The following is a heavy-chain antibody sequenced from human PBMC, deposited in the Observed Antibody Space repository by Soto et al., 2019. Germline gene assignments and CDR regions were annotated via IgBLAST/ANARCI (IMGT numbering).Heavy chain of an antibody. Sequence: GESLKISCKGSGYSFTSYWISWVRQMPGEGLEWMGTIDPSDSYTNYSPSFQGHITISADKSISTAYLQWSSLKASDTAMYYCASEGRYCSGGSCTFDYWGQGTLVTVSS. CDR3: ASEGRYCSGGSCTFDY. CDR2: IDPSDSYT. D-gene: IGHD2-15*01. CDR1: GYSFTSYW. V-gene: IGHV5-10-1*01. J-gene: IGHJ4*02.